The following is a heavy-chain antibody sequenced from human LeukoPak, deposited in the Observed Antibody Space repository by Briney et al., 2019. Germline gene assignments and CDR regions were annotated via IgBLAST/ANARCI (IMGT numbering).Heavy chain of an antibody. CDR2: ISAYNGNT. CDR3: ARASDCSSTSCPSIY. V-gene: IGHV1-18*01. D-gene: IGHD2-2*01. J-gene: IGHJ4*02. Sequence: ASVKVSCKASGYTFTSYGISWVRQAPGQGLEWMGWISAYNGNTNYAQKLQGRVTMTTDTSTSTAYMELRSLRSEDTAVYYCARASDCSSTSCPSIYWGQGTLVTVSS. CDR1: GYTFTSYG.